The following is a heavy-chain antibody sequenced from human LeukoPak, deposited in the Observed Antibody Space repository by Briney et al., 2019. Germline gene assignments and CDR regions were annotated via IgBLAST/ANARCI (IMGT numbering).Heavy chain of an antibody. CDR1: GFTVSSNY. CDR3: AISSGYSYAFVY. Sequence: GGSLRLSCAASGFTVSSNYMSWVRQAPGKGLEGVSVIYSGGSTYYADSVKGRCTISRDNSKNTLYLQMNSLRAEDTAVYYCAISSGYSYAFVYWGQGTLVTVSS. D-gene: IGHD5-18*01. J-gene: IGHJ4*02. CDR2: IYSGGST. V-gene: IGHV3-66*02.